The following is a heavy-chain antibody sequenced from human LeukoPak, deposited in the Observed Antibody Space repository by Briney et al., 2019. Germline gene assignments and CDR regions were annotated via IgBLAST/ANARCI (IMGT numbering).Heavy chain of an antibody. CDR2: IFTAGST. Sequence: GGSLRLSCAASGFTVSSNYMSWVRQAPGKGLEWVSVIFTAGSTFYADSVKGRFNISRDNSKNTLYLQMNSLRSEDTAVYYCASPMMADILTGYFGWGQGTLVTVSS. CDR1: GFTVSSNY. CDR3: ASPMMADILTGYFG. D-gene: IGHD3-9*01. J-gene: IGHJ4*02. V-gene: IGHV3-53*05.